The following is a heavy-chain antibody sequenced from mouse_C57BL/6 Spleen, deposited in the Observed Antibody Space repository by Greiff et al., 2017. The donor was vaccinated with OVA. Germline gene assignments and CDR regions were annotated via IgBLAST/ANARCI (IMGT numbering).Heavy chain of an antibody. D-gene: IGHD1-1*01. J-gene: IGHJ1*03. Sequence: EVKLMESGEGLVKPGGSLKLSCAASGFTFSSYAMSWVRQTPEKRLEWVAYISSGGDYIYYADTVKGRFTISRDNARNTLYLQMSSLKSEDTAMYYYTREGRSSTTVVATWYFDVWGTGTTVTVSS. CDR1: GFTFSSYA. CDR2: ISSGGDYI. V-gene: IGHV5-9-1*02. CDR3: TREGRSSTTVVATWYFDV.